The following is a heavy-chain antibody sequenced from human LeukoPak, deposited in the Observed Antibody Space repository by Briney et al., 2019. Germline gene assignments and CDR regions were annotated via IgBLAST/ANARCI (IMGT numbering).Heavy chain of an antibody. J-gene: IGHJ4*02. V-gene: IGHV3-23*01. CDR2: ISAGGVTT. CDR1: GFTFNSHA. CDR3: GKEGILTGFVDY. D-gene: IGHD3-9*01. Sequence: GGSLRLSCATSGFTFNSHAMSWVRQAPGKGLEWVSPISAGGVTTYYADSVKGRFTISRDNSKNTLYLQMNSLRAEDTAVYYCGKEGILTGFVDYWGQGTLVTVSS.